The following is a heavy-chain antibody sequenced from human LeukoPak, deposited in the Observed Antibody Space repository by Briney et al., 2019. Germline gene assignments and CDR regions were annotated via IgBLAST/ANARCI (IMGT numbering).Heavy chain of an antibody. Sequence: GGSLRLSCAAPEFTFSGYWMNWVRQAPGKGPEWVANINQDGSEKHYVDSVKGRFTISRDNAKNSLFLQMNSLRVEDTAVFYCARDGFVGAAGYWGQGTLVTVSS. J-gene: IGHJ4*02. CDR3: ARDGFVGAAGY. CDR2: INQDGSEK. CDR1: EFTFSGYW. V-gene: IGHV3-7*01. D-gene: IGHD6-13*01.